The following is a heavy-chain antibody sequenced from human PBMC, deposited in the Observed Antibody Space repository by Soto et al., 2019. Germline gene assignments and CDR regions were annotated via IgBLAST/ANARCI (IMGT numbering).Heavy chain of an antibody. CDR3: TTDIVVVPADPYYYYMDV. J-gene: IGHJ6*03. V-gene: IGHV3-15*01. D-gene: IGHD2-2*01. CDR2: IKSKTDGGTT. Sequence: EVQLVESGGGLVKPGGSLRLSCAASGFTFSNAWMSWVRQAPGKGLEWVGRIKSKTDGGTTDYAAPVKGRFTISRDDSKNTLYLQMNRLKTEDTAVYYCTTDIVVVPADPYYYYMDVWGKGTTVTVSS. CDR1: GFTFSNAW.